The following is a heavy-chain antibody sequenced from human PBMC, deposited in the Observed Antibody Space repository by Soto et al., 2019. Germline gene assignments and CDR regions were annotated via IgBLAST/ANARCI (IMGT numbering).Heavy chain of an antibody. D-gene: IGHD1-1*01. CDR1: GFSFCTST. V-gene: IGHV3-48*02. Sequence: EVQLVESGGGSAQPGGSLRLSCAASGFSFCTSTMNWVRQAPGKGLEWVSYISSGSTTIYYADSVKGRFTISRDNGKNSLYLQMNSLRDEDTAVYYCARVRRNDASDYYGMDVWGQGTTVTVSS. J-gene: IGHJ6*02. CDR2: ISSGSTTI. CDR3: ARVRRNDASDYYGMDV.